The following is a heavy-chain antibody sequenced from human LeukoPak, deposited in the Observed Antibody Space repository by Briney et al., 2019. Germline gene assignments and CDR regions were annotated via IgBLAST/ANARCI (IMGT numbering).Heavy chain of an antibody. CDR1: GGTFSSYA. CDR3: ARDRNPLSDILTGYYRMDAFDI. Sequence: SVKVSCKASGGTFSSYAISWVRQAPGQGLEWMGGIIPISGTANYAQKFQGRVTITADESTSTAYMELSSLRSEDTAVYYCARDRNPLSDILTGYYRMDAFDIWGQGTMVTASS. CDR2: IIPISGTA. V-gene: IGHV1-69*01. D-gene: IGHD3-9*01. J-gene: IGHJ3*02.